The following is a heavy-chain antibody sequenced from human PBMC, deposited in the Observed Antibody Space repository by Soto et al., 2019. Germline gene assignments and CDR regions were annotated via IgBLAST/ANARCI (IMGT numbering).Heavy chain of an antibody. Sequence: GSLRLSCTASGFTFGDYAMSWFRQAPGKGLEWVGFIRSKAYGGTTEYAASVKGRFTISRDDSKSIAYLQMNSLKTEDTAVYYCTRERHIVVVTACDYRGQGTLVTVSS. D-gene: IGHD2-21*02. CDR2: IRSKAYGGTT. CDR1: GFTFGDYA. J-gene: IGHJ4*02. CDR3: TRERHIVVVTACDY. V-gene: IGHV3-49*03.